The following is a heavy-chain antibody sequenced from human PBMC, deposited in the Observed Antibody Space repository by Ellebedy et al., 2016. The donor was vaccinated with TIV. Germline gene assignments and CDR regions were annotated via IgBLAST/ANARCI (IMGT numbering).Heavy chain of an antibody. D-gene: IGHD4-23*01. CDR2: IDPSDSYT. CDR1: GYSFTSYW. CDR3: ARQPQNYGGKPRSFDY. J-gene: IGHJ4*02. Sequence: GESLKISXKGSGYSFTSYWISWVRQMPGKGLEWMGRIDPSDSYTNYSPSFQGHVTISADKSISTAYLQWSSLKASDTAMYYCARQPQNYGGKPRSFDYWGQGTLVTVSS. V-gene: IGHV5-10-1*01.